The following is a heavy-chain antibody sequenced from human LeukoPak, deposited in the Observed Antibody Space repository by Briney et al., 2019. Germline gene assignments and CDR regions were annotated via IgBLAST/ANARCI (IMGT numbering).Heavy chain of an antibody. Sequence: SVKVSCKASGGTFSSYAISWVRQAPGQGLEWMGGIIPIFGTANYAQKFQGRVTITADESTSTAYMELSSLRSEDTAVYYCARAGVAAAGPYYFGYWGQGTLVTVSS. CDR1: GGTFSSYA. J-gene: IGHJ4*02. V-gene: IGHV1-69*13. CDR2: IIPIFGTA. CDR3: ARAGVAAAGPYYFGY. D-gene: IGHD6-13*01.